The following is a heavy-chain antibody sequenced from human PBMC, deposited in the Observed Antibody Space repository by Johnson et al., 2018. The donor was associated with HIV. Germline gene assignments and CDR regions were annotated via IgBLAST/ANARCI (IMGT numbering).Heavy chain of an antibody. V-gene: IGHV3-66*01. CDR2: IYSGGST. CDR1: GFTVSSNY. CDR3: TTGDGSGSYGVGSNDAFDI. J-gene: IGHJ3*02. D-gene: IGHD3-10*01. Sequence: VLLVESGGGVVQPGRSLRLSCAASGFTVSSNYMSWVRQAPGKGLEWVSVIYSGGSTYYAASLKGRFTISRDNSKSTLYLQMNSLKTEDTDVYYCTTGDGSGSYGVGSNDAFDIWGQGTMVTVSS.